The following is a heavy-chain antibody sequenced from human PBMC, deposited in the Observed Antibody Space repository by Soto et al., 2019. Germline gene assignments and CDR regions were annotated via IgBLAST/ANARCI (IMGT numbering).Heavy chain of an antibody. CDR3: AMTPLGIAAAGTDY. J-gene: IGHJ4*02. Sequence: GGSLRLSCAASGFTFSSYAMSWVRRAPGKGLEWVSAISGSGGSTYYADSVKGRFTISRDNSKNTLYLQMNSLRAEDTAVYYCAMTPLGIAAAGTDYWGQGTLVTVSS. V-gene: IGHV3-23*01. CDR1: GFTFSSYA. CDR2: ISGSGGST. D-gene: IGHD6-13*01.